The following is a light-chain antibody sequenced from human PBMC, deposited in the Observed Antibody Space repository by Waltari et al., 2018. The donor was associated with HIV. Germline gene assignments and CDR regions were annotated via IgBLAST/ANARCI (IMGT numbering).Light chain of an antibody. CDR3: YSTDTTGYERV. CDR2: DDN. V-gene: IGLV3-10*01. J-gene: IGLJ3*02. Sequence: SYELTQPPSVPVSPGQTATIPCSGDALPKSNAYWDPQRSGQAPVLVMYDDNKRPSGIPERFSGSTSGTTVTLTVSRAQVDDEADYYCYSTDTTGYERVFGGGTKLTVL. CDR1: ALPKSN.